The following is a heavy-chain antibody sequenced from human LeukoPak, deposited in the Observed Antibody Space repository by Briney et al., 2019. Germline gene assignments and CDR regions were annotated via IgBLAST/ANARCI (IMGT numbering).Heavy chain of an antibody. V-gene: IGHV3-9*01. Sequence: GGSLRLSCAASGFTFDDYAMHWVRQAPGKGLEWVSSISWNTGNIGYADSVKGRFTISGDNAKNSLDLQMDSLRAEDTALYYCAKGKNIAVAGLFDYWGQGTLVTVSS. D-gene: IGHD6-19*01. CDR1: GFTFDDYA. CDR3: AKGKNIAVAGLFDY. J-gene: IGHJ4*02. CDR2: ISWNTGNI.